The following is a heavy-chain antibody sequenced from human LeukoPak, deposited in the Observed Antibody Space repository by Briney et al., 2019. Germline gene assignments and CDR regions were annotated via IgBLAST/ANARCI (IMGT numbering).Heavy chain of an antibody. Sequence: GRSLRLSCAASTFTFSTYWMTWVRQAPGKGPEFVANINQDGSVKNYVDSVKGRFTISRDNAKKSLYLQMNSLRADDTAVYYCARDPGSSSFDYWGQGTLVTVSS. D-gene: IGHD6-13*01. V-gene: IGHV3-7*01. CDR3: ARDPGSSSFDY. CDR1: TFTFSTYW. J-gene: IGHJ4*02. CDR2: INQDGSVK.